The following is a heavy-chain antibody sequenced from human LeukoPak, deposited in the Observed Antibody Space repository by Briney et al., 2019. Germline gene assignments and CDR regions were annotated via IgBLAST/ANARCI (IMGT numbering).Heavy chain of an antibody. J-gene: IGHJ4*02. CDR3: ARDAAYYYDSSGLFDY. V-gene: IGHV4-61*02. CDR2: IYTSGST. CDR1: GGSISSGSYY. Sequence: SQTLPLTCTVSGGSISSGSYYWSWIRQPAGKGLEWIGRIYTSGSTNYNPSLKSRVTISVDTSKNQFSLKLSSVTAADTAVYYCARDAAYYYDSSGLFDYWGQGTPVTVSS. D-gene: IGHD3-22*01.